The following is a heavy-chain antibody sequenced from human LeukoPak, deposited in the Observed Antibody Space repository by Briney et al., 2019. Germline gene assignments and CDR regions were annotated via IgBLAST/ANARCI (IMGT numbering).Heavy chain of an antibody. CDR2: IRTYNPNT. V-gene: IGHV1-18*01. CDR3: ARSPARGYDILTNYNDY. J-gene: IGHJ4*02. CDR1: GYSFTAYV. Sequence: ASVKVSCKASGYSFTAYVISWVRQAPGQGLEWMGWIRTYNPNTNYAQKFQGRVTMTTDTSTSTVYMELRSLRSDDTAVYYCARSPARGYDILTNYNDYWGQGTLVTVSS. D-gene: IGHD3-9*01.